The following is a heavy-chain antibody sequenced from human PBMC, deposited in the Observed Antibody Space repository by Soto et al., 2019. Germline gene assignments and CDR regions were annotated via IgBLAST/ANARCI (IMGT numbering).Heavy chain of an antibody. CDR1: GGSISSGGYY. V-gene: IGHV4-31*03. D-gene: IGHD5-18*01. J-gene: IGHJ3*02. CDR2: IYYSGST. Sequence: QVQLQESGPGLVKPSQTLSLTCTVSGGSISSGGYYWSWIRQHPGKGLEWIGYIYYSGSTYYNPSLKSRVTISVDTSKNQFSLKLSSVTAADTAVYYCARCGPVDTAIVYDAFDIWGQGTMVTVSS. CDR3: ARCGPVDTAIVYDAFDI.